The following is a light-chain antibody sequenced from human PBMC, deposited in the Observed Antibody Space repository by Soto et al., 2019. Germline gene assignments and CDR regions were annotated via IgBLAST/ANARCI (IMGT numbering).Light chain of an antibody. CDR3: QQRSSWPRT. J-gene: IGKJ1*01. CDR2: GAS. Sequence: EIVLTQSPATLSLSPGERATLSCRASQSVSSYLAWYQQKPGQAPRLLIYGASNRATGIPARFSGSGSGTDFTLTISSLEPEDFAVYYWQQRSSWPRTFGQGTKVEI. CDR1: QSVSSY. V-gene: IGKV3-11*01.